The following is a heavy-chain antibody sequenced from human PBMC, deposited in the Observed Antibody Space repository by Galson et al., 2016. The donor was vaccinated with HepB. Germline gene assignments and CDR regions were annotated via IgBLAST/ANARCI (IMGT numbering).Heavy chain of an antibody. CDR1: GFTLSKYH. CDR3: TRESNDAFYI. Sequence: SLRLSCAASGFTLSKYHMHWVRQAPGRGLEWVALSFHDEDYTYYPDSVKGRFTISRDNTKGTLYLHMNSLRDEDTSVYYCTRESNDAFYIWGQGTMVTVSS. J-gene: IGHJ3*02. CDR2: SFHDEDYT. V-gene: IGHV3-30-3*01.